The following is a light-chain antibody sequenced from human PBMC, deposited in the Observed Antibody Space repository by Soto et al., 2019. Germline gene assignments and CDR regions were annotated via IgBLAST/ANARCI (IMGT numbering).Light chain of an antibody. CDR3: NSYTISSAPFV. CDR2: EVS. CDR1: SSDVGGYTY. J-gene: IGLJ1*01. Sequence: QSALTQPASVSGSPGQWITISRTGTSSDVGGYTYVSWYQQHPGKAPKLIIYEVSNRPSGVSHRLSGSNSGNTASLTISGPQAEDEADYYCNSYTISSAPFVLGTGTKLTVL. V-gene: IGLV2-14*01.